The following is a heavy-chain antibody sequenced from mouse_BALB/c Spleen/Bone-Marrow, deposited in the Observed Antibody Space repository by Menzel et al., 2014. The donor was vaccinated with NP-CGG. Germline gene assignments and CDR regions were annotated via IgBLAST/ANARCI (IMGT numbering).Heavy chain of an antibody. CDR2: INPHNDGT. CDR3: ARRTPYYFDY. V-gene: IGHV1-14*01. J-gene: IGHJ2*01. CDR1: GYTFTSYV. Sequence: VQLQQSGPELVKPGASVKMSCKASGYTFTSYVMHWVKQKPGQGLEWIGYINPHNDGTKYNEKFKGKATLTSDKSSSTAYMELSSLTSEDSAVYYCARRTPYYFDYWGQGTTLTVSS.